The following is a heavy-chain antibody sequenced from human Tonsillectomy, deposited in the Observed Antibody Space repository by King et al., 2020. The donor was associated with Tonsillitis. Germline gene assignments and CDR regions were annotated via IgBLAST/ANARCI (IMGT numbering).Heavy chain of an antibody. CDR1: GGSFSGYY. CDR3: ARGPRRYSSGWFDY. D-gene: IGHD6-19*01. CDR2: INHSGST. J-gene: IGHJ4*02. V-gene: IGHV4-34*01. Sequence: VQLQQWGAGLLKPSETLSLTCAVYGGSFSGYYWSWIRQPPGKGLEWIGEINHSGSTNYNPSLKSRVTISVDTSKNQFSLKLSSVTAADTAVYYCARGPRRYSSGWFDYWGQGTLVTVSS.